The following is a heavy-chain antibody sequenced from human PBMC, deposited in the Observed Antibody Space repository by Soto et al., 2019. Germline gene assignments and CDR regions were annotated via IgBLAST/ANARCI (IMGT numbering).Heavy chain of an antibody. CDR2: INTGNGDA. D-gene: IGHD6-19*01. CDR1: GYTFTNNA. J-gene: IGHJ4*02. CDR3: ARGRSSGWNDFDY. Sequence: QVQLVQSGAEVKKPGASVQVSCKASGYTFTNNAIHWVRQAPGQRLEWMGWINTGNGDAVHSQTFQGKVTITRDTSASPAYMELSSLRSEDTAVYYCARGRSSGWNDFDYWGQGTLVTVS. V-gene: IGHV1-3*04.